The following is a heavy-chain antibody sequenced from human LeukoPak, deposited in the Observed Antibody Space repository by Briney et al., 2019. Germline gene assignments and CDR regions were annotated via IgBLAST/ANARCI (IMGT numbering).Heavy chain of an antibody. CDR1: GGSVSSGGDY. Sequence: PSDTLSLTCTLSGGSVSSGGDYWGWIRRPPGNGLESIGEINHSASTNYNPSLKSRVTISVDTSKPEFSLKLSSVTAADTGVYYCAREGPLDIVVVVAAQPRWFAPWGEGTLVTVSS. J-gene: IGHJ5*02. D-gene: IGHD2-15*01. CDR3: AREGPLDIVVVVAAQPRWFAP. V-gene: IGHV4-39*07. CDR2: INHSAST.